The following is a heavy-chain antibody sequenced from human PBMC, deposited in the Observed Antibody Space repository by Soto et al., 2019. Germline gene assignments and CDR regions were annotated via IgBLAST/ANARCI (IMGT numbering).Heavy chain of an antibody. CDR3: ARDKYCNTATCFGYMDV. Sequence: ASVKVSCKASGDTFTSHTITWVRQAPGQGLEWVGRTIPTLGITDYAQKFQGRVTITADKSTSTAYMEVSSLRSEDTALYCCARDKYCNTATCFGYMDVWGTGTTVTVS. V-gene: IGHV1-69*04. D-gene: IGHD2-2*01. CDR1: GDTFTSHT. J-gene: IGHJ6*03. CDR2: TIPTLGIT.